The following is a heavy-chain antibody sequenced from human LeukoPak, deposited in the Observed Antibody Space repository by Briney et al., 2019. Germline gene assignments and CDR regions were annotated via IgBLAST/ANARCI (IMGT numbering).Heavy chain of an antibody. CDR1: GFTFSSYA. Sequence: GGSLRLSCAASGFTFSSYAMSWVRQAPGKGLEWVSAISGSGGSTYYADSVKGRFTISRDNSKNTLYLQMNSLRAEDTAVYYCARHLPAATTVTTLSYYGMDVWGQGTTVTVSS. V-gene: IGHV3-23*01. D-gene: IGHD4-17*01. CDR2: ISGSGGST. CDR3: ARHLPAATTVTTLSYYGMDV. J-gene: IGHJ6*02.